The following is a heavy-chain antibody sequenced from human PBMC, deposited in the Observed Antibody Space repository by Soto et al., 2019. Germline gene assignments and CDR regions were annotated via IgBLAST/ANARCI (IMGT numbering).Heavy chain of an antibody. J-gene: IGHJ4*02. V-gene: IGHV3-23*01. CDR3: AKDLRDWGFFDY. CDR1: GFSFHTYA. Sequence: VQLLESGGGLVQPGGSLRLSCAASGFSFHTYAMGWVRQAPGKGLEWVSSLSGSGGSTNYADSVKGRFTISRDNSKDTLYLHMNNLRAEDTAMYYCAKDLRDWGFFDYWGLGTLVTVSS. D-gene: IGHD3-16*01. CDR2: LSGSGGST.